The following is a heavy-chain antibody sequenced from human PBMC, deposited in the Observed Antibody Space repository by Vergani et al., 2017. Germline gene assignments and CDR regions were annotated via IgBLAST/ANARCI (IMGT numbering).Heavy chain of an antibody. CDR1: GFTFSSYG. CDR2: ISSSSSYI. V-gene: IGHV3-21*01. D-gene: IGHD2-2*01. J-gene: IGHJ4*02. CDR3: ARYCSSTSCYDY. Sequence: PASGFTFSSYGMNWVRQAPGKGLEWVSSISSSSSYIYYADSVKGRFTISRDNAKNSLYLQMNSLRAEDTAVYYCARYCSSTSCYDYWGQGTLVTVSS.